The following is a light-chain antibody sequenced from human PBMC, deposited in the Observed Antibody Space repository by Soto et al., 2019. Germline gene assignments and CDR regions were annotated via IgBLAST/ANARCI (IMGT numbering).Light chain of an antibody. CDR1: SSNIGSNY. V-gene: IGLV1-47*01. CDR3: ATWDDSLSVVV. CDR2: RNN. J-gene: IGLJ2*01. Sequence: QSVLTQPPSASGTPGQRVTISCSGSSSNIGSNYVYWYQQHPGTAPKLLIYRNNQRPSGVPDRFSGSKSGTSVSLAISGLRSEDEADYYCATWDDSLSVVVFGGGTKLTVL.